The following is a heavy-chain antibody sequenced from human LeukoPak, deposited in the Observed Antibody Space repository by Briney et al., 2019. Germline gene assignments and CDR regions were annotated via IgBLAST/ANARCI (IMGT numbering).Heavy chain of an antibody. Sequence: ASVKVSCTVSGYTLTELSMHWVRQAPGKGLEWMGGFDPEDGETIYAQKFQGRVTMTEDTSTDTAYMELSSLRSEDTAVYYCATITVRGVITDHWGQGTLVTVSS. D-gene: IGHD3-10*01. V-gene: IGHV1-24*01. CDR3: ATITVRGVITDH. CDR2: FDPEDGET. CDR1: GYTLTELS. J-gene: IGHJ4*02.